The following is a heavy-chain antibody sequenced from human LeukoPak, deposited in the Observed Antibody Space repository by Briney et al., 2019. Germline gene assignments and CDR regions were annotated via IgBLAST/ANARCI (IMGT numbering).Heavy chain of an antibody. D-gene: IGHD6-13*01. J-gene: IGHJ4*02. CDR3: ARAEYSSSWYVY. Sequence: GGSLRLSCAASGFIFSSYGMHWVRQAPGKGLEWVAFIRYDGRNKYYADSVKGRFTISRDNAKNSLYLQMNGLRAEDTAVYYCARAEYSSSWYVYWGQGTLVTVSS. CDR1: GFIFSSYG. CDR2: IRYDGRNK. V-gene: IGHV3-30*02.